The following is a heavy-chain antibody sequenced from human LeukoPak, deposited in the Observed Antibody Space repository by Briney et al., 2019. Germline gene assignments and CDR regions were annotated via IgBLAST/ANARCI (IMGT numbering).Heavy chain of an antibody. J-gene: IGHJ6*03. CDR1: GGSISSYY. CDR2: IYYSGST. V-gene: IGHV4-59*01. CDR3: ASQRGGHYYYYMDV. Sequence: SETLSLTCTVSGGSISSYYWSWIRQPPGKGLEWIGYIYYSGSTNYNPSLKSRVTISVDTSKNQFSLKLSSVTAADTAVYYCASQRGGHYYYYMDVWGKGATVTVSS. D-gene: IGHD3-16*01.